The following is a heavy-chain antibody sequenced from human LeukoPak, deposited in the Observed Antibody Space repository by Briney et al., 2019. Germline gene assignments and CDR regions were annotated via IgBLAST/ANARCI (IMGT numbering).Heavy chain of an antibody. D-gene: IGHD3-10*01. J-gene: IGHJ4*02. CDR1: GGSISSYY. V-gene: IGHV4-59*12. CDR3: AREVRGVISYYFDY. Sequence: PSETLSLTCTVSGGSISSYYWSWIRQPPGKGLERIGYIYYSGSTNYNPSLKSRVTISVDTSKNQFSLKLSSVTAADTAVYYCAREVRGVISYYFDYWGQGTLVTVSS. CDR2: IYYSGST.